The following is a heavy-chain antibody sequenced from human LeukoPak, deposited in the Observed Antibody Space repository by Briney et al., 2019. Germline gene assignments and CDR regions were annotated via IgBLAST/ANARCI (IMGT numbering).Heavy chain of an antibody. J-gene: IGHJ6*02. Sequence: SETLSLTCTVSGGSISSYYWSWIRQPPGKGLEWIGYIYYSGSTNYNPSLKSRVTISVDTSKNQFSQNLSSVTAADTAVYYCARDQGYGMDVWGQGTTVTVSS. CDR1: GGSISSYY. V-gene: IGHV4-59*01. CDR2: IYYSGST. CDR3: ARDQGYGMDV.